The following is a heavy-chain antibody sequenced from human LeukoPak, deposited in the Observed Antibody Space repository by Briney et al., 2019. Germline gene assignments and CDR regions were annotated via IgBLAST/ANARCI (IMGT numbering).Heavy chain of an antibody. CDR2: INPNSGGT. V-gene: IGHV1-2*02. Sequence: GASVKVSCKASGYSFTAYYMHWVRQARGQGLEWMGWINPNSGGTNFAQKFQGRVTMTRDTSISTAYMELSSLRSEDTAVYYCAAGYFVWGSYRYENYYGMDVWGQGTTVTVSS. CDR1: GYSFTAYY. CDR3: AAGYFVWGSYRYENYYGMDV. J-gene: IGHJ6*02. D-gene: IGHD3-16*02.